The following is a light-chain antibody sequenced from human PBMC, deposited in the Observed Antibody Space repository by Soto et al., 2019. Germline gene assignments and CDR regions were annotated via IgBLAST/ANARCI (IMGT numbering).Light chain of an antibody. V-gene: IGKV1-39*01. CDR1: QNIGSF. CDR3: QRGSASPIT. Sequence: DIQMTQSPPSLSASIGDKVTITCRASQNIGSFLNWYQQKPGEAPRLLVYSAFRIQSGVPSRFNASSSGTDFSSSISGLQPDDFSSYCSQRGSASPITFGRGTRL. CDR2: SAF. J-gene: IGKJ5*01.